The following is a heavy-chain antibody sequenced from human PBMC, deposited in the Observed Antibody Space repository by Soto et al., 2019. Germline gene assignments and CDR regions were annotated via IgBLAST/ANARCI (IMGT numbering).Heavy chain of an antibody. CDR2: IYYSGST. CDR1: GGSISSSSYY. V-gene: IGHV4-39*01. J-gene: IGHJ4*02. CDR3: ARHPGGDCYDY. Sequence: QLQLQESGPGLVKPSETLSLTCTVSGGSISSSSYYWGWIRQPPGKGLEWIGSIYYSGSTYYNPSLKSRVTISVDTSKNQFSLKLSSVTAADTAVYYCARHPGGDCYDYWGQGTLVTVSS. D-gene: IGHD2-21*02.